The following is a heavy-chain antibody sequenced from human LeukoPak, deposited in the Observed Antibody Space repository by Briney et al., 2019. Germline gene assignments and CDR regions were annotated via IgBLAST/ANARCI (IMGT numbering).Heavy chain of an antibody. Sequence: PGWSLRLSCAASGIIVSSNYMSWGRQAPGKGLQWVSVIYVDGATYYADSVKGRITISRDNSRNTLYLQRNSLKAEDTAVYYCARDLATRQRTGLYDSWGQGDLVTVSS. CDR3: ARDLATRQRTGLYDS. J-gene: IGHJ4*02. D-gene: IGHD6-6*01. V-gene: IGHV3-66*01. CDR1: GIIVSSNY. CDR2: IYVDGAT.